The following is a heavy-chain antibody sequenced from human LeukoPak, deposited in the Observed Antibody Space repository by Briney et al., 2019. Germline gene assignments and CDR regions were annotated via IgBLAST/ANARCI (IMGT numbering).Heavy chain of an antibody. J-gene: IGHJ3*02. V-gene: IGHV3-33*06. CDR2: IWYDRRDT. CDR3: AKNYYGSGSHDAFDI. D-gene: IGHD3-10*01. Sequence: PGGSLRLSCTASGFDFGYFALSWFRQAPGKGLEWVADIWYDRRDTYYADSVRGRFTISGDNSKNTLYLQMNSLRAEDTAVYYCAKNYYGSGSHDAFDIWGQGTMVTVSS. CDR1: GFDFGYFA.